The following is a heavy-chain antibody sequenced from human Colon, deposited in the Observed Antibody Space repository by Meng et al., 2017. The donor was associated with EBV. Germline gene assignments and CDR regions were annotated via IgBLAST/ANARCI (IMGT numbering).Heavy chain of an antibody. CDR3: ARYDFWSAYWGY. J-gene: IGHJ4*02. Sequence: LPVQGSGAVLVMPSEPLALTGTAPAGAISSGSSFWGWTRQPPGKGLEWIGNIYCIGPTYYTPSLKSRVTIPVDTSKYQFSLKLSSVTAADTAVYYRARYDFWSAYWGYWGQGTLVTVSS. CDR2: IYCIGPT. CDR1: AGAISSGSSF. V-gene: IGHV4-39*01. D-gene: IGHD3-3*01.